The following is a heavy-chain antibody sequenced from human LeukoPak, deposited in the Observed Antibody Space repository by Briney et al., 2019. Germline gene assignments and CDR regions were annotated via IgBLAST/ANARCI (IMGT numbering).Heavy chain of an antibody. J-gene: IGHJ4*02. CDR1: GYSFTSYW. CDR2: IYPGHSDT. D-gene: IGHD4-17*01. V-gene: IGHV5-51*01. Sequence: GESLKISCKGSGYSFTSYWIGWVRQMPGKGLEWMGIIYPGHSDTRYSPSFQGQVTISADKSISTAYLQWSSLKASDTAMYYCARQFSDYGDYTVIDYWGQGTLVTVSS. CDR3: ARQFSDYGDYTVIDY.